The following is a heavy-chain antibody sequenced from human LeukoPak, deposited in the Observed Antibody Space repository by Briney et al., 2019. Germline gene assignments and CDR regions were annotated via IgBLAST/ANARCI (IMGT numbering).Heavy chain of an antibody. D-gene: IGHD3-22*01. Sequence: GGSLRLSCAASGFTFSNYYMSWIRQAPGKELEWVSAISGSGGSTYYADSVKGRFTISRDNSKNTLYLQMNSLRAEDTAVYYCAKDAPIRDNSSGYYFDYWGQGTLVTVSS. CDR1: GFTFSNYY. CDR2: ISGSGGST. V-gene: IGHV3-23*01. CDR3: AKDAPIRDNSSGYYFDY. J-gene: IGHJ4*02.